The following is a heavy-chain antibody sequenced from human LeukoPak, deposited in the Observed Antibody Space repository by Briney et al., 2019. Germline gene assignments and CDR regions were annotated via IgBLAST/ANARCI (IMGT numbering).Heavy chain of an antibody. D-gene: IGHD3-3*01. CDR3: ARDYPNTQLRFLEWFSYFGY. V-gene: IGHV3-30*04. Sequence: PGGSLRLSCAASGFTFSSYAMHWVRQAPGKGLEWVAVISYDGSNKYYADSVKGRFTISRDNSKNTLYLQMNSLSDEDKAVYYYARDYPNTQLRFLEWFSYFGYWGQGTLVTVSS. J-gene: IGHJ4*02. CDR1: GFTFSSYA. CDR2: ISYDGSNK.